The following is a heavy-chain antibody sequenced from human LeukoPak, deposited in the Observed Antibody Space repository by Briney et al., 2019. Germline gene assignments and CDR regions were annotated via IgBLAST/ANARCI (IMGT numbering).Heavy chain of an antibody. D-gene: IGHD6-19*01. CDR2: IYYSGST. V-gene: IGHV4-39*01. J-gene: IGHJ4*02. Sequence: PSETLSLTCTVSGGSISSSSYYWGWIRQPPGKGLEWIGSIYYSGSTYHNPSRKSRVTISVDTSKNQFSLRLSSVTAADTAVYYCARRFSGGSFDYWGQGTLVTVSS. CDR3: ARRFSGGSFDY. CDR1: GGSISSSSYY.